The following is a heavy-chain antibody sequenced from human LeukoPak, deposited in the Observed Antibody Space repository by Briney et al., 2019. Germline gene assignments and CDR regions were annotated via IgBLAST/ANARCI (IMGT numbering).Heavy chain of an antibody. V-gene: IGHV3-30*03. D-gene: IGHD1-26*01. CDR1: GFTFSSYG. Sequence: PGGSLRLSCAASGFTFSSYGMHWVRQAPGKGLEWVAVISYDGSNKYYADSVKGRFTNSRDNAKNSVYLQMNSLRAEDTAVYYCTRGSQWELLGSCDYWGQGTLVSVSS. J-gene: IGHJ4*02. CDR3: TRGSQWELLGSCDY. CDR2: ISYDGSNK.